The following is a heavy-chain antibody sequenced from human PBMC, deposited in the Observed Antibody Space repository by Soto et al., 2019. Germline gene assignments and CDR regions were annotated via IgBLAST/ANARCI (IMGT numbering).Heavy chain of an antibody. CDR3: ARELERVFDY. J-gene: IGHJ4*02. D-gene: IGHD1-1*01. CDR1: GFTFSSYA. CDR2: IAYDGRNK. Sequence: QVQLVESGGGVVQPGRSLRLSCAASGFTFSSYAMHWVRQAPGKGLGWVAVIAYDGRNKYYADCVKGRFTLSRDNSKNNLHLQMNRLRMEDTALYYCARELERVFDYWGQGTLATVSS. V-gene: IGHV3-30*04.